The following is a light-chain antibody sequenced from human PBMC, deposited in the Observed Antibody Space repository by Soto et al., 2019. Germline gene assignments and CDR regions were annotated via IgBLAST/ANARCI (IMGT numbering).Light chain of an antibody. J-gene: IGKJ1*01. Sequence: GDRVTITCRASQSISSWLAWYQQKPGKAPKLLIYDASSLESGVPSRFSGSGSGTDFTLTITSLQPEDVATYYCQRYNSAPWTFGQGTKVDIK. V-gene: IGKV1-5*01. CDR1: QSISSW. CDR2: DAS. CDR3: QRYNSAPWT.